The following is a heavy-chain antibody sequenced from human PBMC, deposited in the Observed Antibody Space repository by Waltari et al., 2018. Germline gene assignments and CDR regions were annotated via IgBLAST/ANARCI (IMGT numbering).Heavy chain of an antibody. J-gene: IGHJ2*01. D-gene: IGHD5-12*01. CDR1: GGTFSSYA. Sequence: QVQLVQSGAEVKKPGSSVKVSCKASGGTFSSYAISWVRQAPGQGLEWMGGIIPIFGTANYAQKFQGRVTITADKSTSTAYMELSSLRSEDTAVYYCARPQVATSIADWYFDLWGRGTLVTVSS. CDR3: ARPQVATSIADWYFDL. CDR2: IIPIFGTA. V-gene: IGHV1-69*14.